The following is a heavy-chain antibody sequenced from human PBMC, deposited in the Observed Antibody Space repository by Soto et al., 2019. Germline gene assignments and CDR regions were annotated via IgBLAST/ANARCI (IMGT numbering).Heavy chain of an antibody. CDR3: AKGDFVFCSCYYTAYYDIYT. CDR1: GDTFSSYA. J-gene: IGHJ6*02. Sequence: SVKVSCKASGDTFSSYAISWVRQAPGQGLEWMGGIIPIFGTANYAQKFQGRVTITADESTSTAYMELSSLRSEDTAVYYCAKGDFVFCSCYYTAYYDIYTRGQGAAVTVSS. V-gene: IGHV1-69*13. D-gene: IGHD3-3*01. CDR2: IIPIFGTA.